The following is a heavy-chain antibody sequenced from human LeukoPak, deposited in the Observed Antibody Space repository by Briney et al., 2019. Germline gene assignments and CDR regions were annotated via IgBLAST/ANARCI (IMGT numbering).Heavy chain of an antibody. Sequence: GGSLRLSCGASGFTFTNYGMHWVRQAIGKGLEWVSGIGTAGDTYYPGSVKGRFTISRENAKNSMYLQMNSLRAGDTAVYYCVRLSPYDSSGYYYDYWGQGTLVTVSS. J-gene: IGHJ4*02. CDR1: GFTFTNYG. D-gene: IGHD3-22*01. V-gene: IGHV3-13*01. CDR3: VRLSPYDSSGYYYDY. CDR2: IGTAGDT.